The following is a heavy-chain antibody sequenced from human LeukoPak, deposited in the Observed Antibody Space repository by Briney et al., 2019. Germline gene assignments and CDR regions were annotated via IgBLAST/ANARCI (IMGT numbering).Heavy chain of an antibody. CDR1: GGTFSSYA. CDR2: IIPIFGTA. CDR3: ATIGGGSFPFDY. V-gene: IGHV1-69*05. Sequence: ASVKVSCKASGGTFSSYAISWVRQAPGQGLEWMGRIIPIFGTANYAQKFQGRVTMTTDTSTSTAYMELRSLRSDDTAVYYCATIGGGSFPFDYWGQGTLVTVSS. J-gene: IGHJ4*02. D-gene: IGHD2-15*01.